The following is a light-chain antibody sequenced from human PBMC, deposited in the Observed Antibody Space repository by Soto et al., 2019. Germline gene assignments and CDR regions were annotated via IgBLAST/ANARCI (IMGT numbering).Light chain of an antibody. CDR1: QSISNF. CDR3: QQSYRAPPT. Sequence: DLQMTQSPSSLSASVGDRLTITCRASQSISNFLNWFQQKPGKAPKLLIYAASSLQSGVPSRFSGSGSGTDFTLTISSLQPEDFATYYCQQSYRAPPTFGQGTKVEL. CDR2: AAS. V-gene: IGKV1-39*01. J-gene: IGKJ1*01.